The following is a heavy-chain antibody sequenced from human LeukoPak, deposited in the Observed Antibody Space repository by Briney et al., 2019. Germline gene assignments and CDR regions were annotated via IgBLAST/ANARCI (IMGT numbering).Heavy chain of an antibody. CDR1: GYSFTSYW. J-gene: IGHJ5*02. CDR3: ARSRSDISSSSVSWWFDP. CDR2: IYPGDSDT. Sequence: GESLKISCKGSGYSFTSYWIGWVRQMPGKGLEWMGIIYPGDSDTRYSPSFQGQVTISADKSISTAYLQWSSLKASDTAMYYCARSRSDISSSSVSWWFDPWGQGTLVTVSS. D-gene: IGHD6-6*01. V-gene: IGHV5-51*01.